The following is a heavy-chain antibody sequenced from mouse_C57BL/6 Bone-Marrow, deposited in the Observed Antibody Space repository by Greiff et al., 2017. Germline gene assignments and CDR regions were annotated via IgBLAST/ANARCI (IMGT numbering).Heavy chain of an antibody. D-gene: IGHD1-1*01. CDR1: GYAFTNYL. J-gene: IGHJ2*01. Sequence: VQLQQSGAELVRPGTSVKVSCKASGYAFTNYLIEWVKQRPGQGLEWIGVINPGSGGTNYNEKFKGKATLTADKSSSTAYMQLSSLPSEDSAFYFCARKVGSSYLYFDYWGQGTTLTVSS. V-gene: IGHV1-54*01. CDR3: ARKVGSSYLYFDY. CDR2: INPGSGGT.